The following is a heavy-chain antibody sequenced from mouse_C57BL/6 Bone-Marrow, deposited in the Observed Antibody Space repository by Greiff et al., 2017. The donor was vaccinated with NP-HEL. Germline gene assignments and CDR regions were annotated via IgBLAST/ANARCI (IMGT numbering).Heavy chain of an antibody. J-gene: IGHJ2*01. Sequence: QVQLQQSGAELVRPGTSVKVSCKASGYAFTNYLIEWVKQRPGRGLEWIGVINPGSGGTNYNEKFKGKATLTADKSSSTAYMQLSSLTSEDSAVYFCAISRPLDYWGQGTTLTVSS. D-gene: IGHD3-2*02. CDR3: AISRPLDY. CDR1: GYAFTNYL. CDR2: INPGSGGT. V-gene: IGHV1-54*01.